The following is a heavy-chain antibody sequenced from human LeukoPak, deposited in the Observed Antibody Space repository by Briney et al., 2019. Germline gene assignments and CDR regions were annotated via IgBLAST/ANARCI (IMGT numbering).Heavy chain of an antibody. V-gene: IGHV4-4*07. J-gene: IGHJ4*02. CDR2: IHTSGTT. Sequence: SETLSLTCTVSGGTINGYFCTWLRQSAGAGLECIGRIHTSGTTYYNPSLKSRVSMSVDTSNNKFSLRLNSVTAADTAVYYCARDPAGHGRYFDYWGQGALVTVSS. CDR1: GGTINGYF. D-gene: IGHD1-14*01. CDR3: ARDPAGHGRYFDY.